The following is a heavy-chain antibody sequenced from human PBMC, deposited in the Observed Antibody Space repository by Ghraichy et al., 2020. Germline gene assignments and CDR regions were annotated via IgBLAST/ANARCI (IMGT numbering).Heavy chain of an antibody. Sequence: SETLYLTCTVSGDSFSTYYWTWIRQSPGTGLQWIGHMYYSGTTNYNPSLRGRVTMSMDTSKNQFSLKLMSVTVADTAVYYCARSAITVTSTWFVNWFDHWGQGAPVTVSS. CDR3: ARSAITVTSTWFVNWFDH. D-gene: IGHD6-13*01. V-gene: IGHV4-59*01. CDR1: GDSFSTYY. J-gene: IGHJ5*02. CDR2: MYYSGTT.